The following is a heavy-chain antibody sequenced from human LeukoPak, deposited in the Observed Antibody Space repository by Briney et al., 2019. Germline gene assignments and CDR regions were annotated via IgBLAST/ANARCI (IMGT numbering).Heavy chain of an antibody. J-gene: IGHJ3*02. D-gene: IGHD3-22*01. CDR3: AVFFYDNSGDAFDI. CDR1: GGSFTFTSHA. V-gene: IGHV1-69*01. CDR2: LIPIYGSA. Sequence: EASVKVSCKASGGSFTFTSHAISWVRQAPGKGLEWMGGLIPIYGSANYAQKFQGRLTITSGESTRTVYMELSSLRPEDSAVHYCAVFFYDNSGDAFDIWGQGTMVTVSS.